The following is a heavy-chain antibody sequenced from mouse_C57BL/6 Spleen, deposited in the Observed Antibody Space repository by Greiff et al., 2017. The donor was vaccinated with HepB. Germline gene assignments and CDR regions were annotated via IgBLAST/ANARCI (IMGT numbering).Heavy chain of an antibody. D-gene: IGHD1-1*01. Sequence: VKLVESGPGLVQPSQSLSITCTVSGFSLTSYGVHWVRQSPGKGLEWLGVIWRGGSTDYNAAFMSRLSITKDNSKSQVFFKMNSLQADDTAIYYCAKNHYYGSRDWYFDVWGTGTTVTVSS. CDR2: IWRGGST. V-gene: IGHV2-5*01. CDR1: GFSLTSYG. CDR3: AKNHYYGSRDWYFDV. J-gene: IGHJ1*03.